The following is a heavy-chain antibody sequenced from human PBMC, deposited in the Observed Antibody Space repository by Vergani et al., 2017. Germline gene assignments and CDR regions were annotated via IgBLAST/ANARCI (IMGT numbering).Heavy chain of an antibody. V-gene: IGHV3-23*01. CDR3: AKRSRAPFYCSSTSCPQPFDY. CDR1: GFTFSSYA. Sequence: EVQLLESGGGLVQPGGSLRLSCAASGFTFSSYAMSWVRQAPGKGLEWVSAISGSGGSTYYADSVKGRFTISRDNSKNTLYRQMNSLRAEDTAVYYCAKRSRAPFYCSSTSCPQPFDYWGQGTLVTVSS. J-gene: IGHJ4*02. D-gene: IGHD2-2*01. CDR2: ISGSGGST.